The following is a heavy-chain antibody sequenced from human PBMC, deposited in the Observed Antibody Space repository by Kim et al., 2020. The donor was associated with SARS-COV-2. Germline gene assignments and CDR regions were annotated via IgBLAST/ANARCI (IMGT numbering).Heavy chain of an antibody. J-gene: IGHJ4*02. CDR2: T. V-gene: IGHV3-11*06. CDR3: TRDAAMVPDF. Sequence: TNYAVAVKGRFAISRDNAGNSLFLQMNNLTAEDTAVYYCTRDAAMVPDFWGQGTLVTVSS. D-gene: IGHD3-10*01.